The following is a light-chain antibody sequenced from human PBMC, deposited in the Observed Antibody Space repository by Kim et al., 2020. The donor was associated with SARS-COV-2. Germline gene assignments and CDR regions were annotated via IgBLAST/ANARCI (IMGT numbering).Light chain of an antibody. Sequence: DIQMTQSPSSLSASVGDRVTITCRASQSVSRYFNWYQQKAGKAPKLLIFGASSLQSGVTSRFSGSGSETDFTLTISSLQPEDFATYYCQQSYSTPYTFGQGTKLEIK. CDR3: QQSYSTPYT. V-gene: IGKV1-39*01. CDR1: QSVSRY. J-gene: IGKJ2*01. CDR2: GAS.